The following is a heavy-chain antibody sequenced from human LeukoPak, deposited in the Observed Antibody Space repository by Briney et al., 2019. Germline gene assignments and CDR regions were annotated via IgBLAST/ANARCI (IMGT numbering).Heavy chain of an antibody. Sequence: PSETLSLTCTVSGLSITYDTYYWAWIRQPPGKGLEWIGSIYASGSTYYSPSLKSRVIISVDTSKNHFSLTLSAVTAADAAVYYCARDPCGRYEDWFDPWGQGTLVTVSS. V-gene: IGHV4-39*07. CDR3: ARDPCGRYEDWFDP. CDR1: GLSITYDTYY. D-gene: IGHD1-26*01. CDR2: IYASGST. J-gene: IGHJ5*02.